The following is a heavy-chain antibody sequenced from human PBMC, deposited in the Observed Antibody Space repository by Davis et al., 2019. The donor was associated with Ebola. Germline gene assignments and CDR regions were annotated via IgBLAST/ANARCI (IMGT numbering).Heavy chain of an antibody. CDR2: ISASGGAT. V-gene: IGHV3-23*01. D-gene: IGHD3-10*01. CDR3: AKDLTSYCGSGDFFDY. CDR1: GFLFSSYA. Sequence: PGGSLRLSCAASGFLFSSYAMSWVRQAPGRGLEWVSSISASGGATFYADSVKGRIVMSRDNSNDTLYLRMNNLRAEDTAIYYCAKDLTSYCGSGDFFDYWGQGILVTVSS. J-gene: IGHJ4*02.